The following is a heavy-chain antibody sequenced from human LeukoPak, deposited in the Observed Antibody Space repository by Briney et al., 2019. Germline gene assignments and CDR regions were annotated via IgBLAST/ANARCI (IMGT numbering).Heavy chain of an antibody. J-gene: IGHJ4*02. CDR3: ARAGYYDSGGYNGHFDY. V-gene: IGHV4-59*01. D-gene: IGHD3-22*01. CDR2: IYYSGST. CDR1: GGSITNYF. Sequence: SETLSLTCTVSGGSITNYFWTWIRQPPGKGLEWIGYIYYSGSTDYNPSLKSRVTISVDTSKNQYSLKLSSVTAADTAVYFCARAGYYDSGGYNGHFDYWGQGTLVTVSS.